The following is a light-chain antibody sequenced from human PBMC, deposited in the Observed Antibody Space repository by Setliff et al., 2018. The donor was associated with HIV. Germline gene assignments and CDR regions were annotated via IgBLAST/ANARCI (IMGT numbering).Light chain of an antibody. J-gene: IGLJ3*02. CDR1: SRDVGAYNY. CDR2: EVT. CDR3: TSYSTSTIPV. V-gene: IGLV2-14*01. Sequence: QSALTQPASVSGSPGQSITISCTGTSRDVGAYNYVSWYQQHPAKAPILIIYEVTNRPSGVSNRFSGSKSSNTASLTISGLQAEDEADYYCTSYSTSTIPVFGGGTKVTVL.